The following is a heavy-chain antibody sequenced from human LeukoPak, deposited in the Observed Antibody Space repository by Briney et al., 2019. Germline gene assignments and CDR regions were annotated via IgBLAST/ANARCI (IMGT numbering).Heavy chain of an antibody. V-gene: IGHV3-21*01. J-gene: IGHJ4*02. D-gene: IGHD2-2*02. CDR3: ARERVVPAAIVDY. CDR2: ISSSSSYI. CDR1: GFTFSSYE. Sequence: PGGSLRLSCAASGFTFSSYEMNWVRQAPGKGLEWVSSISSSSSYIYYADSVKGRFTISRDNAKNSLYLQMNSLRAEDTAVYYCARERVVPAAIVDYWGQGTLVTVSS.